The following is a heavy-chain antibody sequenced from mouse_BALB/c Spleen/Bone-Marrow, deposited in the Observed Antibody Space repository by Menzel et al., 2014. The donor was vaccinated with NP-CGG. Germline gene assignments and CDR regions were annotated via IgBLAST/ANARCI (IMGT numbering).Heavy chain of an antibody. J-gene: IGHJ3*01. V-gene: IGHV1-39*01. Sequence: VQLQQSGSELEKPGASVKISCKASGYSFTGYNMNWVKQSNGKSLEWIGNIDPYYGGISYNQKFKDKATLTVDKSSSTAYMQLKSLTSEDSAVYYCARSIEYRPLTYWGQGTLVTVSA. CDR1: GYSFTGYN. CDR3: ARSIEYRPLTY. CDR2: IDPYYGGI. D-gene: IGHD2-14*01.